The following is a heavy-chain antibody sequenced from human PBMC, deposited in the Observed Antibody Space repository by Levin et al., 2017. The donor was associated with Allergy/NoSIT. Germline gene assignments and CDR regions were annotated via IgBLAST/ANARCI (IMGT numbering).Heavy chain of an antibody. J-gene: IGHJ6*02. V-gene: IGHV3-7*01. Sequence: GGSLRLSCAASGFTFSSSWMTWVRQAPGKGLEWVANIKQDGSEKYYVGSVKGRFTISRDNAKNSMYLQMNSLRAEDTAVYYCAKQTMMDVWGQGTTVTVSS. CDR1: GFTFSSSW. CDR3: AKQTMMDV. D-gene: IGHD1/OR15-1a*01. CDR2: IKQDGSEK.